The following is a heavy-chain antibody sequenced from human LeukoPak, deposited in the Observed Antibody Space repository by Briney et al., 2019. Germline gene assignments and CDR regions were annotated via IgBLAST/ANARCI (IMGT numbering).Heavy chain of an antibody. D-gene: IGHD3-9*01. J-gene: IGHJ4*02. CDR3: ARDLPDYDILTGFGGGDY. CDR1: GFTFSSYS. V-gene: IGHV3-21*01. CDR2: ISSSSSYI. Sequence: PGGSLRLSCAASGFTFSSYSMNWVRQAPGKGLEWVSSISSSSSYIYYADSVKGRFTISRDNAKNSLYLQMNSLRAEDTAVYYCARDLPDYDILTGFGGGDYWGQGTLVTVSS.